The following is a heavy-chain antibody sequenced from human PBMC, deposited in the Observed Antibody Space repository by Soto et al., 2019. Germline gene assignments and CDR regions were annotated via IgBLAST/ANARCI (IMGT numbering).Heavy chain of an antibody. J-gene: IGHJ6*02. V-gene: IGHV1-69*01. CDR3: ARAFKITLGQYQLTTGVYYYYGMDV. CDR1: GGTFSSYA. D-gene: IGHD2-2*01. Sequence: QVQLVQSGAEVKKPGSSVKVSCKASGGTFSSYAISWVRQAPGQGLEWMGGIIPIFVTANYAQKCQGRVTITADESTSTAYMELSSLRSEDTAVYYCARAFKITLGQYQLTTGVYYYYGMDVWGQGTTVTVSS. CDR2: IIPIFVTA.